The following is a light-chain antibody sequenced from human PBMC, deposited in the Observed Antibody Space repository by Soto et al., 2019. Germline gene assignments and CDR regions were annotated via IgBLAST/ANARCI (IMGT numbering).Light chain of an antibody. CDR3: QQYNSYSPLT. CDR1: QSISSW. CDR2: DTS. V-gene: IGKV1-5*01. J-gene: IGKJ4*01. Sequence: DIQMTQSPSSLSAPVGDRVSITCRASQSISSWLAWYQQKPGKAPKLLMFDTSSLESGVPSRFSGSRSGTEFTLTISSLQPDDYATYYCQQYNSYSPLTFGGGTKVDI.